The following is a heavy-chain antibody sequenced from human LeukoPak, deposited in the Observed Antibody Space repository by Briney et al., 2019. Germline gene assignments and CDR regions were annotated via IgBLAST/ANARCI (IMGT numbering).Heavy chain of an antibody. V-gene: IGHV3-30*02. CDR3: AKVPLSSSGWDREYYFDY. CDR1: GFTFSSYG. D-gene: IGHD6-19*01. J-gene: IGHJ4*02. CDR2: IRSDASNQ. Sequence: GGSLRLSCVASGFTFSSYGMHWVRQAPGKGPEWVAFIRSDASNQYYADSVKGRFTISRDNSKNTLYLQMNSLRAEDTAVYYCAKVPLSSSGWDREYYFDYWGQGTLVTVSS.